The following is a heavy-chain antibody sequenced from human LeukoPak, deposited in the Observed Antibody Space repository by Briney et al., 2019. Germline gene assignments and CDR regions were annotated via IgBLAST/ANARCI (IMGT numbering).Heavy chain of an antibody. D-gene: IGHD6-13*01. V-gene: IGHV4-34*01. CDR2: INHSGST. CDR3: ARGGDGGSSSWTRDC. CDR1: GGSFSGYY. J-gene: IGHJ4*02. Sequence: SETLSLTCAVYGGSFSGYYWSWIRQPPGKGLEWIGEINHSGSTNYNPSLKSRVTISVDTSKNQFSLKLSSVTAADTAVYYCARGGDGGSSSWTRDCWGQGTLVTVSS.